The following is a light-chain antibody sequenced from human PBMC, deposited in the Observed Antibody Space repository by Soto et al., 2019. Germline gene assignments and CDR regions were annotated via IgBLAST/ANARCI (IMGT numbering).Light chain of an antibody. J-gene: IGKJ4*01. Sequence: EIVLTQSPVTLSLSPGDTATLSCRASESVVRYLAWYQQKPGQAPRLLMYDTSKRATGIPARFSGSGYGRAFNLKISSLEPEDFAVYSCQQRSNWPLTFGGGTKVEIK. V-gene: IGKV3-11*02. CDR2: DTS. CDR3: QQRSNWPLT. CDR1: ESVVRY.